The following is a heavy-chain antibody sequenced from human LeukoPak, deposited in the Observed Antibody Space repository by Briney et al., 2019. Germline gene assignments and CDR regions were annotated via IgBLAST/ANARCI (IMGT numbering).Heavy chain of an antibody. Sequence: SETLSLTCTVSGGSISSYYWSWIRQPPGKGLEWIGYIYYSGSTNYNSSLKSRVTISVDTSKNQFSLKLTSVTAADTAVYYCAAMSSAGFDPWGQGTLVTVSS. CDR1: GGSISSYY. V-gene: IGHV4-59*01. CDR2: IYYSGST. CDR3: AAMSSAGFDP. J-gene: IGHJ5*02. D-gene: IGHD2-2*01.